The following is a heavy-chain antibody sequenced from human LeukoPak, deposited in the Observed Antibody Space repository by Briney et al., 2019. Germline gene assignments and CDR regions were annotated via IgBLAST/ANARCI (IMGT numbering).Heavy chain of an antibody. V-gene: IGHV1-24*01. CDR2: FDPDDGET. CDR1: GYSLTELS. J-gene: IGHJ4*02. Sequence: ASVRVSCKVSGYSLTELSMHWVRQAPGKGLEWMGGFDPDDGETPLFAQKFQGRVSMTEDTSTDTAYMELSSLSSEDTAVYYCATGTIYCSSCSGDYWGQGTLVTVSS. CDR3: ATGTIYCSSCSGDY. D-gene: IGHD2-2*01.